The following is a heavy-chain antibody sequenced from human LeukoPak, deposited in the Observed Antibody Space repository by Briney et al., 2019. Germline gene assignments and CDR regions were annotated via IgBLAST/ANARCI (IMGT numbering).Heavy chain of an antibody. D-gene: IGHD6-13*01. CDR2: INPNSGGT. CDR3: ARGSGSSWYNTYYYYMDV. J-gene: IGHJ6*03. V-gene: IGHV1-2*02. CDR1: GYTFTGYY. Sequence: GASVKVSCKASGYTFTGYYMHWVRQAPGQGLEWMGWINPNSGGTNYAQKFQGRVTMTRDTSISTAYMELSRLRSDDTAVYYCARGSGSSWYNTYYYYMDVWGKGTTVTVSS.